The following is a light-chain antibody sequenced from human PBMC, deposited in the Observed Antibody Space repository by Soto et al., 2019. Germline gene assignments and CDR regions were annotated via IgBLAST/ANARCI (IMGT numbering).Light chain of an antibody. Sequence: DIQMTQSPSTLSGSVGDRGTITCRARQTISSWLAWYQQKPGKAPKLLIYKASTLKSGVTSRFSGSGSGTEFTLTISSLQPDDFATYYGQHYNSYSEAFGQGTKVDIK. CDR3: QHYNSYSEA. CDR1: QTISSW. V-gene: IGKV1-5*03. CDR2: KAS. J-gene: IGKJ1*01.